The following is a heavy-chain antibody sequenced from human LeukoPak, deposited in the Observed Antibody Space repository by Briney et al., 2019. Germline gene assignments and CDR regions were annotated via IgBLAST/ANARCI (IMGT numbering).Heavy chain of an antibody. CDR1: GNSISNSAYY. J-gene: IGHJ4*02. CDR2: IHSGGTT. Sequence: TSETLSLTCTVSGNSISNSAYYWGWIRQPPGKGLEWIGSIHSGGTTYYNPSLKGRVTVSGDTSKNQFSLKLDSVTGADTAVYYCARGTPLTGWSVPPSDYWGQGTLVTVSA. D-gene: IGHD2-15*01. V-gene: IGHV4-39*01. CDR3: ARGTPLTGWSVPPSDY.